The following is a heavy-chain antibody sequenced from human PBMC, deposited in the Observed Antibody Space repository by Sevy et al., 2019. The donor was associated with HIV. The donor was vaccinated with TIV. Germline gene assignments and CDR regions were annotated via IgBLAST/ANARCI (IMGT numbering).Heavy chain of an antibody. V-gene: IGHV3-7*01. Sequence: GGSLRLSCAASGITFSESLMSWVRQAPGNGLEWVASIKQDGSQKYYVDSVKGRFSISRDNAKNTLYLQMNSLRGDDTAIYYCARVCSGSAQGFDYWGQGTLVTVSS. J-gene: IGHJ4*02. D-gene: IGHD6-19*01. CDR3: ARVCSGSAQGFDY. CDR2: IKQDGSQK. CDR1: GITFSESL.